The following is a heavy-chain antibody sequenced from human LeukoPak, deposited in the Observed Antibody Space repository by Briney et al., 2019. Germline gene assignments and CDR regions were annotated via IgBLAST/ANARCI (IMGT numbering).Heavy chain of an antibody. CDR1: GFTFSSYS. D-gene: IGHD6-13*01. CDR3: ARDGRRYSSGWYPLYGMDV. CDR2: ISSSSSYI. Sequence: SGGSLRLSCAASGFTFSSYSMNWVRQAPGKGLEWASSISSSSSYIYYADSVKGRFTISRDNAKNSLYLQMNSLRAEDTAVYYCARDGRRYSSGWYPLYGMDVWGPGTTVTVSS. J-gene: IGHJ6*02. V-gene: IGHV3-21*01.